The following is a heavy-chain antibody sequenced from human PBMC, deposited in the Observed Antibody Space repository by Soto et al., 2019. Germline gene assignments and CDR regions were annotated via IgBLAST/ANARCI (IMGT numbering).Heavy chain of an antibody. V-gene: IGHV1-3*01. J-gene: IGHJ2*01. CDR2: INAGNGNT. CDR1: GYTFTSYA. D-gene: IGHD6-13*01. Sequence: GASVKVSCKASGYTFTSYAMHWVRQAPGQRLEWMGWINAGNGNTKYSQKFQGRVTITRDTSASTAYMELSSLRSEDTAVYYCAREVVPAAGPNWYFDLWGRGTLGTVSS. CDR3: AREVVPAAGPNWYFDL.